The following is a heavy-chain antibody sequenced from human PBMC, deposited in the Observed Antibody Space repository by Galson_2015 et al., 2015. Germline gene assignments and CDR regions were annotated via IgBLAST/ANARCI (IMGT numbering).Heavy chain of an antibody. CDR3: ARDVMGGTAWYGDY. CDR2: MNVITGYP. V-gene: IGHV1-18*01. Sequence: SVKVSCKASGYTFNSFGISWVRQAPGQGLEWMGWMNVITGYPKYAQQFQGRVSMTTYTSTSTAYVELASLRSDDTAVYFCARDVMGGTAWYGDYWGRGALVSVSS. D-gene: IGHD6-13*01. J-gene: IGHJ4*02. CDR1: GYTFNSFG.